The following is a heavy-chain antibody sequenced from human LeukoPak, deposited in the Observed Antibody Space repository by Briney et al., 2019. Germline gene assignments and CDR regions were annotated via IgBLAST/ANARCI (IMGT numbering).Heavy chain of an antibody. V-gene: IGHV4-30-4*08. CDR3: ARVAGYYGSGNAFDI. CDR1: GGSISSGDYY. CDR2: IYYSGST. Sequence: SETLSLTCTVSGGSISSGDYYWSWIRQPPGKGLKWIGYIYYSGSTYYNPSLKSRVTISVDTSKNQFSLKLSSVTAADTAVYYCARVAGYYGSGNAFDIWGQGTMVTVSS. D-gene: IGHD3-10*01. J-gene: IGHJ3*02.